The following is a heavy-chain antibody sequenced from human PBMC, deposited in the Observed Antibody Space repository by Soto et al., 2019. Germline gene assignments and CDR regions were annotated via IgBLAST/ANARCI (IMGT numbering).Heavy chain of an antibody. J-gene: IGHJ4*02. D-gene: IGHD3-16*01. CDR3: ARRYGGNFDY. CDR1: GGSISSYY. CDR2: IYYSGST. Sequence: QVQLQDSGPGLVKPSETLSLTCTVSGGSISSYYWSWIRQPPGKGLEWIGYIYYSGSTNYNPSLKRRVTISVDTSKHQFYLKLSSVTAADTAVYYCARRYGGNFDYWGQGTLVTVSS. V-gene: IGHV4-59*01.